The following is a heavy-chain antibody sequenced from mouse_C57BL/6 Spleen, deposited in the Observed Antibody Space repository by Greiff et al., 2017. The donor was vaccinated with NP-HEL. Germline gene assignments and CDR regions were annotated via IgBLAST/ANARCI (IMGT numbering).Heavy chain of an antibody. Sequence: VQLQQSGAELVKPGASVKISCKASGYAFSSYWMNWVKQRPGKGLEWIGQIYPGDGDTNYNGKFKGKATLTADKSSSTAYMQLSSLTSEDSAVYFCARDYSNYVRFAYWGQGTLVTVSA. J-gene: IGHJ3*01. CDR1: GYAFSSYW. V-gene: IGHV1-80*01. CDR2: IYPGDGDT. CDR3: ARDYSNYVRFAY. D-gene: IGHD2-5*01.